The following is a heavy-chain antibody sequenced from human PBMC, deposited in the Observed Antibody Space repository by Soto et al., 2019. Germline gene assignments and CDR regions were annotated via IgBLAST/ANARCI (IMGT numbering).Heavy chain of an antibody. CDR3: AKVGSYGDYVGYFDY. V-gene: IGHV3-23*01. CDR2: ISGSGGST. D-gene: IGHD4-17*01. J-gene: IGHJ4*02. Sequence: EVQLLESGGGLVQPGGSLRLSCAASGFTFSSYAMSWVRQAPGKGLEWVSAISGSGGSTYYADSVKGRFTISRDNSKNALYLQMNSLSAEDTAVYYCAKVGSYGDYVGYFDYWGQGTLVTVSS. CDR1: GFTFSSYA.